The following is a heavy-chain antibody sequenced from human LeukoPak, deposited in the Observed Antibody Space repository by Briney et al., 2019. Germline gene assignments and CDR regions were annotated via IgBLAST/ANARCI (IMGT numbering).Heavy chain of an antibody. CDR1: GYSIRSGYH. J-gene: IGHJ6*02. D-gene: IGHD3-3*01. CDR3: AREYDFWSGFL. Sequence: SETLSLTCDVSGYSIRSGYHWGWIRQAPGKGLEWIGTVYHNGNTYYNPSLKSRVTMSVDTSKNQFSLKLSSVTAADTAVYYCAREYDFWSGFLWGQGTTVTVSS. V-gene: IGHV4-38-2*02. CDR2: VYHNGNT.